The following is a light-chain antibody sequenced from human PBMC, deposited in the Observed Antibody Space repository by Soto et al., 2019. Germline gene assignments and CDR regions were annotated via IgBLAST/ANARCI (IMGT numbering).Light chain of an antibody. CDR1: SSDVGGYNY. CDR2: EVN. CDR3: SSSAGSSHV. Sequence: QSALTQPPSASGSPGQSVAISCTGTSSDVGGYNYVSWYQQHPGKAPKLMIYEVNKRPSGVPDRFSGSKSGNTASLTVSGHQAEEEDDYCCSSSAGSSHVFGTGTQLTVL. V-gene: IGLV2-8*01. J-gene: IGLJ1*01.